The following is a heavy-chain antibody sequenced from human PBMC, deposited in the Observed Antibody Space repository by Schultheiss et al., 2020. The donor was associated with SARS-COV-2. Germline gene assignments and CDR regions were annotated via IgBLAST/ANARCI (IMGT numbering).Heavy chain of an antibody. Sequence: GGSLRLSCAASGFAFSSYAMSWVRQAPGKGLEWVAVIWYDGSNKYYADSVKGRFTISRDNSKNTLYLQMNSLRAEDTAVYYCAKDQGDSGSYLDYWGQGTLVTVSS. D-gene: IGHD1-26*01. V-gene: IGHV3-30*02. CDR3: AKDQGDSGSYLDY. CDR1: GFAFSSYA. CDR2: IWYDGSNK. J-gene: IGHJ4*02.